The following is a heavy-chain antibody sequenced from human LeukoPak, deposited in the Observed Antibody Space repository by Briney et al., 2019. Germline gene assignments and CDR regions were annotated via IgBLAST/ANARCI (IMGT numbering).Heavy chain of an antibody. CDR3: ASPSHDSTGYYWAFDI. CDR1: GGSISSYY. D-gene: IGHD3-22*01. Sequence: SETLSLTCAVSGGSISSYYWSWIRQPAGKGLEWIGRIYTSGRTNYNPSLKSRVTMSVDTSKNQFSLKLSSVTAADTAVYYCASPSHDSTGYYWAFDIWGQGTMVTVSS. CDR2: IYTSGRT. J-gene: IGHJ3*02. V-gene: IGHV4-4*07.